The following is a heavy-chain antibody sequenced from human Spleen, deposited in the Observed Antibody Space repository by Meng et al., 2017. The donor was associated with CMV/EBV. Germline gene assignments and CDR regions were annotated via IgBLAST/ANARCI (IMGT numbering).Heavy chain of an antibody. V-gene: IGHV4-34*01. CDR2: INHSGST. CDR3: ARGSWVYSDDDETTGLDY. CDR1: SFSGHS. D-gene: IGHD5-12*01. J-gene: IGHJ4*02. Sequence: SFSGHSWGLIRQPPGKGLEWIGEINHSGSTNYNPSLKSRVTISVDASKNQFSLKLTSVTAADTAVYYCARGSWVYSDDDETTGLDYWGPGTLVTVSS.